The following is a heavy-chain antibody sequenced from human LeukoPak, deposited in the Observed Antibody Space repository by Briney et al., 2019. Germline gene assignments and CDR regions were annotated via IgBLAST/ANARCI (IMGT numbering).Heavy chain of an antibody. Sequence: SETLSLTCTVSGGSISSSSYYWGWLRQPPGKGLEWIGSIYYSGSTYYNPSLKSRVTISVDTSKNQFSLKLSSVTAADTAVYYCARLPGEWELLAFDYWGQGTLVTVSS. D-gene: IGHD1-26*01. CDR3: ARLPGEWELLAFDY. CDR2: IYYSGST. V-gene: IGHV4-39*01. J-gene: IGHJ4*02. CDR1: GGSISSSSYY.